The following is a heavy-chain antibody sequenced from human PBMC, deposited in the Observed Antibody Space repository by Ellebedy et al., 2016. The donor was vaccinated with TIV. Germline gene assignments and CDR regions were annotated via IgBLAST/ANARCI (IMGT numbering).Heavy chain of an antibody. V-gene: IGHV3-23*01. CDR1: RFTFSSYA. CDR2: ISGSGDIT. D-gene: IGHD6-25*01. J-gene: IGHJ3*01. Sequence: GGSLRLXCAASRFTFSSYAMSWVRQAPGKRLEWVSIISGSGDITYYADSVKGRFTISRDNSKNTVFLQMNSLRAEDTAVYYCAKDREYSSCYYMGDGAFDFWGQGTVVTVSS. CDR3: AKDREYSSCYYMGDGAFDF.